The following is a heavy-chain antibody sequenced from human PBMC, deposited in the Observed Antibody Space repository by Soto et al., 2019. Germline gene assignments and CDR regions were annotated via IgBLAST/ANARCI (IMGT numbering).Heavy chain of an antibody. CDR2: IIPIYGTA. CDR1: GGTFSSYA. CDR3: ARGAVGSGPVGI. D-gene: IGHD1-26*01. V-gene: IGHV1-69*01. J-gene: IGHJ4*02. Sequence: QVQLVQSGAEVKKPGSSVKVSCKASGGTFSSYAISWVRQAPGQGLEWMGGIIPIYGTANYAQKFQGGVTITGDESTSTAYMELSSLGSEDTAVYYCARGAVGSGPVGIWGQGTLVTVSS.